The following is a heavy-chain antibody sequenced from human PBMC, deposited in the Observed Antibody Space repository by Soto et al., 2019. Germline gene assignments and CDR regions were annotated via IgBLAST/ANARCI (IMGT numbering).Heavy chain of an antibody. CDR2: ISAGGGCT. CDR3: AKVNDFWSARKKGWFDP. V-gene: IGHV3-23*01. J-gene: IGHJ5*02. CDR1: RFTFSSYV. Sequence: EVQLLESGGGLVQPGGSLRLSCAASRFTFSSYVMSWVRQGPGKGLDWVAIISAGGGCTYYADSVKGRFTISRDNSKNTLYLQMNSLRVEDSAVYYCAKVNDFWSARKKGWFDPWGQGTLVTVSS. D-gene: IGHD3-3*01.